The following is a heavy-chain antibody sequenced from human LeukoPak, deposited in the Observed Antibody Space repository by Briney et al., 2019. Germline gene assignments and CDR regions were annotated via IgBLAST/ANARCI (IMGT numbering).Heavy chain of an antibody. J-gene: IGHJ6*02. CDR1: GFTFSSYS. D-gene: IGHD3-22*01. V-gene: IGHV3-66*01. CDR2: IYSGGST. Sequence: GGSLRLSCAASGFTFSSYSMNWVRQAPGKGLEWVSVIYSGGSTYYADSVKGRFTISRDNSKNTLYLQMNSLRAEDTAVYYCARDYYDSSGWVPYGMDVWGQGTTVTVSS. CDR3: ARDYYDSSGWVPYGMDV.